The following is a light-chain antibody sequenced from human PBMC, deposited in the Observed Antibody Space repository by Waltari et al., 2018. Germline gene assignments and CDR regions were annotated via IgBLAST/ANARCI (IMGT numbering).Light chain of an antibody. V-gene: IGKV1-5*03. CDR1: QSISNW. J-gene: IGKJ2*01. CDR2: KSF. Sequence: DIQMTQSPSTLSASVGDRVTITCRASQSISNWLAWYQQKPGKAPNVLIYKSFTLQSGVPSRFSGSGSETEFILTISSLQPDDFATYFCQQYNIWPYTFGQGTTLEI. CDR3: QQYNIWPYT.